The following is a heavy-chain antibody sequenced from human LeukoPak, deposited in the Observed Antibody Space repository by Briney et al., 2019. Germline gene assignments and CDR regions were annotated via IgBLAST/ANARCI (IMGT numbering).Heavy chain of an antibody. Sequence: PSETLSLTCTVSGYSISSAYYWGWIRPPPGKGLEWIGSIYHSGSTYYNPSLKSRVTISVDTSKNQFSLKLRSVTAADTAVYYCARNPPATAEFYFDYWGQGTLVTVSS. J-gene: IGHJ4*02. CDR1: GYSISSAYY. CDR3: ARNPPATAEFYFDY. D-gene: IGHD1-14*01. CDR2: IYHSGST. V-gene: IGHV4-38-2*02.